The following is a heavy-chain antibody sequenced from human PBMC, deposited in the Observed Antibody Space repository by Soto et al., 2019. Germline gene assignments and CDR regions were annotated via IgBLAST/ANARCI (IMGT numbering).Heavy chain of an antibody. Sequence: TPSPTCTVSGGSISSYYWGWIRQPPGEGLEWIGYIYYSGSTNYNPSLKSRVTISVDTSKNQFSLKLSSVTAADTAVYYCARGYYDILTGYYGDAFDIWGQGTMVTVSS. J-gene: IGHJ3*02. CDR3: ARGYYDILTGYYGDAFDI. D-gene: IGHD3-9*01. CDR1: GGSISSYY. CDR2: IYYSGST. V-gene: IGHV4-59*01.